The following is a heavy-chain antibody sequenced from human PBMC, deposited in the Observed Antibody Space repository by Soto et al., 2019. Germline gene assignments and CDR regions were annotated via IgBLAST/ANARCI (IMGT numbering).Heavy chain of an antibody. CDR3: ARGPGLRLGELLTYFDY. Sequence: ASVKVSCKASGGTFSSYAISWVRQAPGQGLEWMGGIIPIFGTANYAQKFQGRVTITADESTSTAYMELSSLRSEDTAVYYCARGPGLRLGELLTYFDYWGQGTLVTVSS. D-gene: IGHD3-16*01. CDR2: IIPIFGTA. CDR1: GGTFSSYA. J-gene: IGHJ4*02. V-gene: IGHV1-69*13.